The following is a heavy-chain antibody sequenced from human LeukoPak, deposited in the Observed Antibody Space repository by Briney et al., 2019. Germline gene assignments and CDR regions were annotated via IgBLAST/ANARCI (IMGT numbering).Heavy chain of an antibody. Sequence: GGSLRLSCAASGFTFGSYDMHWVRQATGKGLEWVSAIGTAGDTYYPGSVKGRFTISRENAKNSLYLQMNSLRAGDTAVYYCALGIAAAGLTYWGQGTLVTVSS. D-gene: IGHD6-13*01. V-gene: IGHV3-13*01. CDR1: GFTFGSYD. CDR3: ALGIAAAGLTY. J-gene: IGHJ4*02. CDR2: IGTAGDT.